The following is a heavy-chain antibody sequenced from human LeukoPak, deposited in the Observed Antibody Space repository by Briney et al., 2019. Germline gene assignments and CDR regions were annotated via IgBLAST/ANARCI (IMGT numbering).Heavy chain of an antibody. CDR2: ISSSSSYI. Sequence: GGSLRLSCAASGFTFSSYSMNWVRQAPGKGLEWVSSISSSSSYIYYADSVKGRFTISRDNARNTLFLQMNSLTVEDTAVYYCARAEMQVGSCTSTNCLFDHWGQGTLVTVSS. CDR1: GFTFSSYS. D-gene: IGHD2-2*01. J-gene: IGHJ4*02. CDR3: ARAEMQVGSCTSTNCLFDH. V-gene: IGHV3-21*01.